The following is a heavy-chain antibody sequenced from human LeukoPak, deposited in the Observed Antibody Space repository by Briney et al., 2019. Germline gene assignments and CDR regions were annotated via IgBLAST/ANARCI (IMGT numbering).Heavy chain of an antibody. V-gene: IGHV3-33*01. CDR2: MWVWNDGSNE. Sequence: GGSLRLSCTASGFTFSNYGMHWVRQAPGKGLEWVAVMWVWNDGSNEYYADSVKGRFTIAGDNSKNTLYLQMVSLRAEDTADYYCARDRFPHDDAHYGMDVWGQGTTVAVSS. D-gene: IGHD3-16*01. CDR3: ARDRFPHDDAHYGMDV. J-gene: IGHJ6*02. CDR1: GFTFSNYG.